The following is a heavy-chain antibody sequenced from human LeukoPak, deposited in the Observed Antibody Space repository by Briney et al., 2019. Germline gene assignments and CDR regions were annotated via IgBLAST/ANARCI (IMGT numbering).Heavy chain of an antibody. J-gene: IGHJ5*02. CDR3: ARGPMRITFGGVLLDP. D-gene: IGHD3-16*01. CDR1: GGTFSSYA. CDR2: IIPIFGTA. Sequence: ASVKVSCKASGGTFSSYAISWVRQAPGQGLEWMGGIIPIFGTANYAQKFQGRVTITTDESTSTAYMELSSLRSEDTAVYYCARGPMRITFGGVLLDPRGQGTLVTVSS. V-gene: IGHV1-69*05.